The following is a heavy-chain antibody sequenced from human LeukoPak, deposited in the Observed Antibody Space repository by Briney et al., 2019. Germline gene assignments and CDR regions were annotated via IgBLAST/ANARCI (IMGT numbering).Heavy chain of an antibody. CDR1: GGSISSSNW. J-gene: IGHJ3*02. D-gene: IGHD1-14*01. CDR3: ARDGSPSGAFDI. Sequence: SETLSLTCAVSGGSISSSNWWSWVRQPPGKGLEWIGGIYHSGSTNYNPSLKSRVTISVDKSKNQFSLKLSSVTAADTAVYYCARDGSPSGAFDIWGQGTMVTVSS. CDR2: IYHSGST. V-gene: IGHV4-4*02.